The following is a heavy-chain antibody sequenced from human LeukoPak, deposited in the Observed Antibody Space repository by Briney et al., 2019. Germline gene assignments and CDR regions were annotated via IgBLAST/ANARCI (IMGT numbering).Heavy chain of an antibody. CDR1: GFTFSSYE. J-gene: IGHJ6*04. CDR3: AELGITMIGGV. D-gene: IGHD3-10*02. Sequence: GGSLRLSCAASGFTFSSYEMNWVRQAPGKGLEWVSYISSSGSTIHYADSAKGRFTISRDNAKNSLYLQMNSLRAEDTAVYYCAELGITMIGGVWGKGTTVTISS. V-gene: IGHV3-48*03. CDR2: ISSSGSTI.